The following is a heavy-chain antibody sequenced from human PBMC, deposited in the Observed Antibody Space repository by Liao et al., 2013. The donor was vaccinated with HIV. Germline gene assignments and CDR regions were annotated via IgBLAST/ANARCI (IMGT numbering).Heavy chain of an antibody. V-gene: IGHV4-61*02. J-gene: IGHJ3*02. CDR1: GGSISSGSYY. D-gene: IGHD1-1*01. CDR3: ARAGGAFHAFDI. Sequence: QLQLQESGPGLVKPSQTLSLTCTVSGGSISSGSYYWSWIRQPAGKGLEWIGRIYTSGSTNYNPSLKSRVTISVDTSKNQFSLKLSSVTAADTAVYYCARAGGAFHAFDIWGRGTMVTVSS. CDR2: IYTSGST.